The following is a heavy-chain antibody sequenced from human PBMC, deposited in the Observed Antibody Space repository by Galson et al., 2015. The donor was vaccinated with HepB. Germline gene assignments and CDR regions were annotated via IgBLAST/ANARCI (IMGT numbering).Heavy chain of an antibody. CDR2: TYYRSTWYN. CDR3: AREVSATGTVDI. V-gene: IGHV6-1*01. J-gene: IGHJ3*02. CDR1: GDSVSTNSAA. Sequence: CAISGDSVSTNSAAWNWIRQSPSRGLEWLGRTYYRSTWYNGYAVSVKSRIVINADTSKNQFSLQLNSVTPEDTAVYYCAREVSATGTVDIWGQGTMITVSS. D-gene: IGHD1-1*01.